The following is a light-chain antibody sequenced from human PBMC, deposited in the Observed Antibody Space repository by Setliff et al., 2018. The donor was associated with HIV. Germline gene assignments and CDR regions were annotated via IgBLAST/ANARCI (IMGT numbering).Light chain of an antibody. CDR1: NSDSGGYNS. Sequence: QSALTQPASVSGSPGQSITISCTGTNSDSGGYNSVYWYQQHPGKAPQLMIYDVHKRPSGVSNRFSGSTSGNTASLTISGPQAEHEADYYCISDRSCSTVYVFGTGTKVTVL. J-gene: IGLJ1*01. CDR3: ISDRSCSTVYV. CDR2: DVH. V-gene: IGLV2-14*03.